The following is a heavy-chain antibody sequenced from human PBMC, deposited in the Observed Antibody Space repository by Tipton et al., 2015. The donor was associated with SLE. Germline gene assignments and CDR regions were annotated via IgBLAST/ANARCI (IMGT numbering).Heavy chain of an antibody. D-gene: IGHD3-3*01. CDR1: GGSFSGYY. V-gene: IGHV4-34*01. Sequence: LRLSCAVYGGSFSGYYWSWIRQPPGKGLEWIGEINHSGSTNYNPSLKSRVTISVDTSKNQFSLKLSSVTAADTAVYYCARGRGTIFGVVIIPYYYYGMDVWGQGTTVTVSS. CDR3: ARGRGTIFGVVIIPYYYYGMDV. CDR2: INHSGST. J-gene: IGHJ6*02.